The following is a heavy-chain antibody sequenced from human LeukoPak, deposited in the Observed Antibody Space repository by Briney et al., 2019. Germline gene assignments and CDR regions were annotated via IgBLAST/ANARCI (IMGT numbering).Heavy chain of an antibody. Sequence: GGSLRLSCAASGFTFSSYSMNWVRQAPGKGLEWVSYISSSSSTIYYADSVKGRFTISRDNAKNSLCLQMNSLRAEDTAVYYCARGSDTAMDDYWGQGTLVTVSS. J-gene: IGHJ4*02. D-gene: IGHD5-18*01. V-gene: IGHV3-48*01. CDR3: ARGSDTAMDDY. CDR2: ISSSSSTI. CDR1: GFTFSSYS.